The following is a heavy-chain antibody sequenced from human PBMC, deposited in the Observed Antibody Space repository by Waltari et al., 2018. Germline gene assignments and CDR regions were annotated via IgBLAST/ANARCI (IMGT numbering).Heavy chain of an antibody. J-gene: IGHJ4*02. CDR3: VTGLTTVTAKDYFDH. CDR2: IKQDGSEK. CDR1: GMTFSNYW. D-gene: IGHD4-17*01. Sequence: EVQLVESGGGSVQPGGSLRLSCAASGMTFSNYWMNWVRQAPGKGREGVANIKQDGSEKNYVDSVEGRFSISRDNAQNSLYLQMNSLRAEDTAIYYCVTGLTTVTAKDYFDHWGQGALVTVS. V-gene: IGHV3-7*01.